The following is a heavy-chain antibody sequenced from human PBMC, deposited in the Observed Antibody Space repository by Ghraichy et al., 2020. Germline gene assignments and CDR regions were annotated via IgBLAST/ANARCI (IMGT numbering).Heavy chain of an antibody. Sequence: GESLNISCAASGFTFSSYAMSWVRQAPEKGLEWVSFISTSGGSTYYADSVKGRFTISRDNSKNTLYLQMNSLRAEDTAVYFCAQRKGGNGWSGRYFDYWGQGTLVTVSS. CDR2: ISTSGGST. CDR1: GFTFSSYA. D-gene: IGHD6-19*01. V-gene: IGHV3-23*01. J-gene: IGHJ4*02. CDR3: AQRKGGNGWSGRYFDY.